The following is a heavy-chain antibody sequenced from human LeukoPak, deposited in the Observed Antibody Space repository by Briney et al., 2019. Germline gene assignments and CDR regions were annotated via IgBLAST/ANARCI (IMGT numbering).Heavy chain of an antibody. CDR3: ARAHVVAGLLFAR. CDR1: GFTFDSFW. CDR2: GNQGGSER. Sequence: PGGSLRLSCAASGFTFDSFWMNWVRQAPGKGLEWVASGNQGGSERYYLDSGKGRFTISRDNAKNSLYLQMNSLRADDTAVYYCARAHVVAGLLFARWGQGTLVTVSS. V-gene: IGHV3-7*01. D-gene: IGHD6-19*01. J-gene: IGHJ4*02.